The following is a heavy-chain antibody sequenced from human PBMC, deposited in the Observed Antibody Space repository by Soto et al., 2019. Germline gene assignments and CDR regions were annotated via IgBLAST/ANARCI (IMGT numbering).Heavy chain of an antibody. Sequence: QVQLQESGPGLVRPSQSLSLTCTVSGVSINTGGFYWTWIRQLPGKGLERIGYIYYTGSTDYNPSLKSRVTISLDTSKNQFSLRLGSVTAADRSVYYCVIAVRPPGDPGYWYFDLWGRGTLVTVSS. J-gene: IGHJ2*01. V-gene: IGHV4-31*03. CDR2: IYYTGST. CDR1: GVSINTGGFY. CDR3: VIAVRPPGDPGYWYFDL.